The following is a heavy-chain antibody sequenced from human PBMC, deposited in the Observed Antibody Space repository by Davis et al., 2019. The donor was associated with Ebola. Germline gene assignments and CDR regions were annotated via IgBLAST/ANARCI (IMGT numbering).Heavy chain of an antibody. CDR1: GYTFTSYG. V-gene: IGHV1-18*01. D-gene: IGHD6-13*01. CDR3: ARDQGAAGMKGPYYFDY. J-gene: IGHJ4*02. CDR2: ISAYNGNT. Sequence: ASVKVSCKASGYTFTSYGISWVRQAPGQGLEWMGWISAYNGNTNYAQKLQGRVTMTTDTSTSTAYMELRSLRSDDTAVYYCARDQGAAGMKGPYYFDYWGQGTLVTVSS.